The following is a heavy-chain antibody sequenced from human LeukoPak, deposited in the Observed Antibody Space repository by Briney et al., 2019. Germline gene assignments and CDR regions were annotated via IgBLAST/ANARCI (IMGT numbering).Heavy chain of an antibody. CDR3: ARDDILTGYPLDY. CDR2: IYYSGSP. V-gene: IGHV4-59*01. D-gene: IGHD3-9*01. J-gene: IGHJ4*02. Sequence: SETLSLTCTVAGGSISSYYWSWIRQPPGKGLEWIGYIYYSGSPNYNPSLKSRVTISVDTSKNQFSLKLSSVTAADTAVYYCARDDILTGYPLDYWGQGTLVTVSS. CDR1: GGSISSYY.